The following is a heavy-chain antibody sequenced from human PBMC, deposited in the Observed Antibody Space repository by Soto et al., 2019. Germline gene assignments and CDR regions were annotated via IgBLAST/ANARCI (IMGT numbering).Heavy chain of an antibody. CDR2: IYWDDDK. J-gene: IGHJ4*02. Sequence: SGPTLVKPTQTLTLTCTFSGFSLSTSGVGVGWIRQPPGEALEWLALIYWDDDKYYSPSLKYRVTVTKETSKNQVVLTMTDMDPVDTATYYCARRLLYSSGYYFDYWGQGALVTVSS. D-gene: IGHD6-19*01. CDR1: GFSLSTSGVG. CDR3: ARRLLYSSGYYFDY. V-gene: IGHV2-5*02.